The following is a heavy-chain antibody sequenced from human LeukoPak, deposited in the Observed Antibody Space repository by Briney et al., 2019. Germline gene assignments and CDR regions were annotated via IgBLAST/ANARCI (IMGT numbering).Heavy chain of an antibody. V-gene: IGHV3-7*01. Sequence: GGSLRLSCAASGFTFSSYWMSWVRQAPGKGLEWVANIKQDGSEKYYVDSVKGRFTISRDNAKNSLYLQMNSLRAEDTAVYYCARDLGSSIAARLVYFDYWGQGTLVTVSS. CDR3: ARDLGSSIAARLVYFDY. CDR1: GFTFSSYW. J-gene: IGHJ4*02. D-gene: IGHD6-6*01. CDR2: IKQDGSEK.